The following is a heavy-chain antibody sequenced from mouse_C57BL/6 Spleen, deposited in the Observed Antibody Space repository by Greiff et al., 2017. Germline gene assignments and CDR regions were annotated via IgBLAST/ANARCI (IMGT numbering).Heavy chain of an antibody. CDR1: GYTFTSYW. D-gene: IGHD2-1*01. CDR2: IHPNSGST. J-gene: IGHJ4*01. CDR3: ARDGGNYAGVYAMDY. Sequence: QVQLQQSGAELVKPGASVKLSCKASGYTFTSYWMHWVKQRPGQGLEWIGMIHPNSGSTNYNEKFKSKATLTVDKSSSTAYMQLSSLTSEDSAVYYCARDGGNYAGVYAMDYWGQGTSVTVSS. V-gene: IGHV1-64*01.